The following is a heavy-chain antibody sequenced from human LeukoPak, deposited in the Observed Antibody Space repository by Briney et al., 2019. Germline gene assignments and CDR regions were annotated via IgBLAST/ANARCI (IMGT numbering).Heavy chain of an antibody. J-gene: IGHJ4*02. CDR3: ARSRRYCSSTSCPLFAY. Sequence: GGSLRLSCAASGFTFSSYAMHWVRQAPGKGLEWVAVISYDGSNKYYADSVKGRFTISRDNSKNTLYLQMNSLRAEDTAVYYCARSRRYCSSTSCPLFAYWGQGTLVTVSP. D-gene: IGHD2-2*01. CDR1: GFTFSSYA. V-gene: IGHV3-30*04. CDR2: ISYDGSNK.